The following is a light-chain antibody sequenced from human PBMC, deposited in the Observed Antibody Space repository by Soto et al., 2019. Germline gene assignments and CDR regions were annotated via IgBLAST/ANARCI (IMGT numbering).Light chain of an antibody. V-gene: IGKV4-1*01. CDR1: QNVLYSSNKNY. CDR2: WAS. Sequence: DIVKTQSPDSLAVSLGERATINCTSSQNVLYSSNKNYLAWFQQKPGQPPKLLIYWASTRESGVPDRFSGSGSGTDFTLTISSLQAEDVAVYYCQQYYSTPWTFGQGTKVEIK. J-gene: IGKJ1*01. CDR3: QQYYSTPWT.